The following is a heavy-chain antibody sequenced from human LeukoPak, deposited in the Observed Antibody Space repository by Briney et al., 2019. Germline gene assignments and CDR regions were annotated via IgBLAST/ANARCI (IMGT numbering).Heavy chain of an antibody. CDR2: ISSSSDTI. CDR1: GFTFSSYS. V-gene: IGHV3-48*01. D-gene: IGHD4-17*01. Sequence: GGSLRLSCAASGFTFSSYSMNWVRQAPGKGLEWVSYISSSSDTIYYAESVKGRFTISRDNAKNSLYLQMNSLGAEDTAVYYCARDYGDYEDYMDVWGKGTTVTVSS. CDR3: ARDYGDYEDYMDV. J-gene: IGHJ6*03.